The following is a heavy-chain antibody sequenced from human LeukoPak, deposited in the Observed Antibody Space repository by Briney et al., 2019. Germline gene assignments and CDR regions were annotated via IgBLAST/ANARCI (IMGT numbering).Heavy chain of an antibody. D-gene: IGHD4-23*01. J-gene: IGHJ4*02. CDR3: ARAVVYYSGNPLFDY. CDR2: IFYSGST. CDR1: GGSISSSCYC. Sequence: SETLSLTCTVSGGSISSSCYCWGWLRQHPGEGLEWIGYIFYSGSTYYNPSLKSRVSISADTSKNHFSLKLSSVTAADTAVYYCARAVVYYSGNPLFDYWGQGTLVTVSS. V-gene: IGHV4-31*03.